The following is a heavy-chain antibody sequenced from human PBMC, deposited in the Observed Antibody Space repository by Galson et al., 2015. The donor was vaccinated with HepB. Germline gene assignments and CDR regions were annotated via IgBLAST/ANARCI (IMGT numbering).Heavy chain of an antibody. V-gene: IGHV3-23*01. D-gene: IGHD2-15*01. CDR2: ISGSGGST. J-gene: IGHJ4*02. CDR1: GFTFSSYA. Sequence: SLRLFCAASGFTFSSYAMSWVRQAPGKGLEWVSAISGSGGSTYYADSVKGRFTISRDNSKNTLYLQMNSLRAEDTAVYYCAKAGPIVVVVASVAIPSDYWGQGTLVTVSS. CDR3: AKAGPIVVVVASVAIPSDY.